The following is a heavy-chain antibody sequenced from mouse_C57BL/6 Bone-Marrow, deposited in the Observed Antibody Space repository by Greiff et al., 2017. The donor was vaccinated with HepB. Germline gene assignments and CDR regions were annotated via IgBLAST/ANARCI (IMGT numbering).Heavy chain of an antibody. CDR2: ISNLAYSI. D-gene: IGHD1-1*01. V-gene: IGHV5-15*01. CDR3: ARGDYGSLWFAY. Sequence: EVQLVESGGGLVQPGGSLKLSCAASGFTFSDYGMAWVRQAPRKGPEWVAFISNLAYSIYYADTVTGRFTISRENAKNTLYLEMSSLRSEDTAMYYCARGDYGSLWFAYWGQGTLVTVSA. J-gene: IGHJ3*01. CDR1: GFTFSDYG.